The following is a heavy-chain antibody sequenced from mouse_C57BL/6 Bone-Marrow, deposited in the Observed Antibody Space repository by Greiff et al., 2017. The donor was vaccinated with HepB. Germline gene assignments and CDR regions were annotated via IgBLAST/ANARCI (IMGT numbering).Heavy chain of an antibody. CDR2: INPNNGGT. J-gene: IGHJ2*01. CDR3: AREGYYYYGSSTDY. V-gene: IGHV1-26*01. CDR1: GYTFTDYY. Sequence: EVQLQQSGPELVKPGASVKISCKASGYTFTDYYMNWVKQSHGKSLEWIGDINPNNGGTSYNQKFKGKATLTVDKSSSTAYMELRSLTSEDSAVYYCAREGYYYYGSSTDYWGQGTTLTVSS. D-gene: IGHD1-1*01.